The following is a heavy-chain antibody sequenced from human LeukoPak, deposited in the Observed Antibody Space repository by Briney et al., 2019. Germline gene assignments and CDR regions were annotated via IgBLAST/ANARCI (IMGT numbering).Heavy chain of an antibody. J-gene: IGHJ4*02. CDR1: GYSFTNYW. D-gene: IGHD5-12*01. V-gene: IGHV5-10-1*01. CDR2: IDPSDSYT. CDR3: ARHVTVATDFDY. Sequence: GESLKISCKGSGYSFTNYWISWVRQMPGKGLEWMGRIDPSDSYTDYSPSFQGHVTISADKSINTAYLQWSSLKASDTAMYYCARHVTVATDFDYWGQGTLVTVSS.